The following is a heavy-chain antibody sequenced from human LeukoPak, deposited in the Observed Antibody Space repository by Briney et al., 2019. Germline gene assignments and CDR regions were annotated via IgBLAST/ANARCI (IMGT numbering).Heavy chain of an antibody. J-gene: IGHJ4*02. CDR2: IRSKANSYAT. CDR1: GFTFSGSA. Sequence: QPGGSLRLSCAASGFTFSGSAMHWVRQASGKGLEWVGRIRSKANSYATVYAASVKGRFTISRDDSKNTAYLQMNSLKTEDTAVYYCTRPSYGDAPYVDYWGQGTLVTVSS. CDR3: TRPSYGDAPYVDY. D-gene: IGHD4-17*01. V-gene: IGHV3-73*01.